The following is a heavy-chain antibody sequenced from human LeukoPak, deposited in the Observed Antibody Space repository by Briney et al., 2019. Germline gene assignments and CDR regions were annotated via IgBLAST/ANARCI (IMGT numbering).Heavy chain of an antibody. CDR1: GFSFTNYA. V-gene: IGHV3-23*01. CDR2: ISGSVGST. J-gene: IGHJ4*02. D-gene: IGHD1-26*01. CDR3: AKGTYYSGSDY. Sequence: GGSLRLSCAASGFSFTNYAMTWVRQAPGKGLEWVSAISGSVGSTSYADGVRGRFTVSRDNSKNTLYLQMNSLRAEDTAVYYCAKGTYYSGSDYWGQGTLVTVSS.